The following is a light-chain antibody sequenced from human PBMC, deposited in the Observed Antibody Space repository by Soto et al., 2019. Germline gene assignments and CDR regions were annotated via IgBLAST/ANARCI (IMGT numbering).Light chain of an antibody. J-gene: IGLJ1*01. CDR1: SSDVGGYNY. CDR3: SSYTTSSTYV. Sequence: QSVLNQPASVSGSPGQSITISCTGTSSDVGGYNYVSWYQQHPGKAPKLMISDVSNRPSGVSNRFSGSKSGNTASLTISGLQTEDEADYCSSYTTSSTYVFGTGAKATVL. V-gene: IGLV2-14*01. CDR2: DVS.